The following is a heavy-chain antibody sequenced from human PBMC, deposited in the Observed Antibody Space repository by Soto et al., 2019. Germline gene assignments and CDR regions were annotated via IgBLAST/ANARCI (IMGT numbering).Heavy chain of an antibody. CDR3: ARLLAARRRWAFDY. J-gene: IGHJ4*02. CDR2: IYYSGST. D-gene: IGHD6-6*01. V-gene: IGHV4-30-4*01. Sequence: ASETLSLTCTVSGGSISSGDYYWSWIRQPPGKGLEWIGYIYYSGSTYHNPSLKSRVTISVDTSKNQFSLKLSSVTAADTAVYYCARLLAARRRWAFDYWGQGTLVTVSS. CDR1: GGSISSGDYY.